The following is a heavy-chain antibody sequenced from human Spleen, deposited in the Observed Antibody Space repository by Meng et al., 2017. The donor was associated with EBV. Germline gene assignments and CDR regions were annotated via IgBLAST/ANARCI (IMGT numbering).Heavy chain of an antibody. CDR3: TIDEGGSRF. V-gene: IGHV3-15*01. Sequence: GGGLSRLGGSSRLSCSAFAFTVGTAGMNWVCPAPGKGLEWVGRIKTETDEGSLDYAAAVKGRFTISRDDSINTIYLQMDSLQTDDTAVYYCTIDEGGSRFWGQGTLVTVSS. D-gene: IGHD2-15*01. CDR1: AFTVGTAG. J-gene: IGHJ4*02. CDR2: IKTETDEGSL.